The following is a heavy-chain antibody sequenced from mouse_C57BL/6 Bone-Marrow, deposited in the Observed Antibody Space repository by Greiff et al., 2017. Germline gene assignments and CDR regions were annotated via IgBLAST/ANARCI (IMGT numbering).Heavy chain of an antibody. CDR3: ARSHYYGSSYLLAY. Sequence: QVQLQQSGAELVRPGTSVKVSCKASGYAFTNYLLEWVKQRPGQGLEWIGVINPGSGGTNYNEKFKGKATLTADKSSSTAYMQLSSLTSEDSAVYFCARSHYYGSSYLLAYWGQGTLVTVSA. V-gene: IGHV1-54*01. J-gene: IGHJ3*01. D-gene: IGHD1-1*01. CDR1: GYAFTNYL. CDR2: INPGSGGT.